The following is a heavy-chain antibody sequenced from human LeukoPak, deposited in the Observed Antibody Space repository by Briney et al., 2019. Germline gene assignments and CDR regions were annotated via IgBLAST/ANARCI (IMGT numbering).Heavy chain of an antibody. Sequence: SETLSLTCAVSGYSIISGYYWGWIRQPPGKGLEWIGSIYHSGSTYYNPSLKSRVTISVDTSKNQFSLKLSSVTAADTAVYYCARRVAVDYFDYWGQGTLVTVSS. CDR1: GYSIISGYY. V-gene: IGHV4-38-2*01. J-gene: IGHJ4*02. CDR2: IYHSGST. CDR3: ARRVAVDYFDY. D-gene: IGHD6-19*01.